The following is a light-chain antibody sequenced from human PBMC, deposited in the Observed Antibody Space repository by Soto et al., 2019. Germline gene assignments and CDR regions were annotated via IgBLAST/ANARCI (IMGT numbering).Light chain of an antibody. CDR3: QQYGSSPRT. V-gene: IGKV3-20*01. Sequence: ENGLSQSPGTLSLSQGERATLSCRASQSVSSSYLAWYQQKPGQAPRLLIYGASSRATGIPDRFSGSGSGTDFTLTISRLEPEDFAVYYCQQYGSSPRTFGQGTKVDIK. CDR2: GAS. CDR1: QSVSSSY. J-gene: IGKJ1*01.